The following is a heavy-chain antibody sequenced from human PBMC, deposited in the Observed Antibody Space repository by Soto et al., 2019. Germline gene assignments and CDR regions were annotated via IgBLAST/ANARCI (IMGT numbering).Heavy chain of an antibody. CDR3: AKDAISMVRGVNNWFEP. D-gene: IGHD3-10*01. J-gene: IGHJ5*02. V-gene: IGHV3-23*01. CDR1: GFTFISYA. Sequence: LRLSCAASGFTFISYAMTWVRQAPGNVLEWVSGISGGGGVSTYYADSVKGRFTISRDNSMNTLYLQMNRLRAEDTAVYYCAKDAISMVRGVNNWFEPWGQGTLVNVSS. CDR2: ISGGGGVST.